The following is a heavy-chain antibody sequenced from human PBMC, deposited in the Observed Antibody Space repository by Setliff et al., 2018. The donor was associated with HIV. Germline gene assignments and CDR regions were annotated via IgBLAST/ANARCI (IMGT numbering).Heavy chain of an antibody. Sequence: GASVKVSCKASGYTFAGYYMHWVRQAPGQGLEWMGWINPNSGGTNYAQKFQGRVTMTRNTSISTAYMELSSLRSEDTAVYYCARGAWYTSGWYSSRYMDVWGKGTTVTVSS. V-gene: IGHV1-2*02. CDR2: INPNSGGT. CDR1: GYTFAGYY. D-gene: IGHD6-19*01. CDR3: ARGAWYTSGWYSSRYMDV. J-gene: IGHJ6*03.